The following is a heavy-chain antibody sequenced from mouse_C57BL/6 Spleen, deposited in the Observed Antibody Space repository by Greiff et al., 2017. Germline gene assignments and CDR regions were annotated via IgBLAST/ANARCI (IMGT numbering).Heavy chain of an antibody. J-gene: IGHJ3*01. Sequence: EVQLQQSGPELVKPGASVKISCKASGYTFTDYYMNWVKQSHGKSLEWIGDINPNNGGTSYNQKFKGKATLTVDKSSSTAYMELRSLTSEDSAVYYCARLWGSSGSLAWFAYWGQGTLVTVSA. CDR3: ARLWGSSGSLAWFAY. V-gene: IGHV1-26*01. CDR2: INPNNGGT. CDR1: GYTFTDYY. D-gene: IGHD3-2*02.